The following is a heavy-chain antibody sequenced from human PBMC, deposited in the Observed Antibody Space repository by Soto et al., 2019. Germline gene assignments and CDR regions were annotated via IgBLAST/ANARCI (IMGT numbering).Heavy chain of an antibody. V-gene: IGHV1-69*02. D-gene: IGHD3-10*01. J-gene: IGHJ4*02. CDR1: GDTFNFYS. Sequence: QVQLVQSGAEVKSPGSSVKVSCKASGDTFNFYSINWVRQAPGLGLEWMGRVNPIVSMSNYAQKFHVRVTMNADKSTSTAYMELSSLRSEDTAIYYCASSYGSGYRAFDYWGQGALVTVSS. CDR3: ASSYGSGYRAFDY. CDR2: VNPIVSMS.